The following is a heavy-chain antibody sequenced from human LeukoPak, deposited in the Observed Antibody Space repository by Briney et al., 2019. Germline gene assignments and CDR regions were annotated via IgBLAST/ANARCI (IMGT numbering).Heavy chain of an antibody. V-gene: IGHV1-69*13. CDR2: IIPIFGTA. D-gene: IGHD6-19*01. Sequence: ASVKVSCKASGYTFTSYDISWVRQAPGQGLEWMGGIIPIFGTANYAQKFQGRVTITADESTSTAYMELSSLRSEDTAVYYCARAVAGTYYYYYYMDVWGKGTTVTISS. CDR1: GYTFTSYD. CDR3: ARAVAGTYYYYYYMDV. J-gene: IGHJ6*03.